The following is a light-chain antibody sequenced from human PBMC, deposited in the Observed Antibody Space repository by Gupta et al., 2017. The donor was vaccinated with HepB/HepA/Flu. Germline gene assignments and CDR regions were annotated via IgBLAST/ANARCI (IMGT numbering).Light chain of an antibody. CDR3: QQYGSSPPIT. CDR1: QSVSSSY. CDR2: GAS. J-gene: IGKJ5*01. Sequence: VWTQSPGTLPLSPGERATLPCRASQSVSSSYLAWYQQKPGQAPRLLIYGASSRATGIPARFSGSGSGTDFTLTISRLEPEDFAVYYCQQYGSSPPITFGQGTRLEIK. V-gene: IGKV3-20*01.